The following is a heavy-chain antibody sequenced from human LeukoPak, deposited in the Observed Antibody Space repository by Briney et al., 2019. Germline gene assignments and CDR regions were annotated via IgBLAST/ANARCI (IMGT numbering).Heavy chain of an antibody. CDR2: INYSGST. V-gene: IGHV4-39*07. J-gene: IGHJ4*02. D-gene: IGHD6-13*01. CDR1: GGSISSSSYY. CDR3: ARVGTAAAGRFEEGFDY. Sequence: SETLSLTCTVSGGSISSSSYYWGWIRQPPGKGLEWIGSINYSGSTYYNPSLKSRVTISVDRSKNQFSLKLSSVTAADTAVYYCARVGTAAAGRFEEGFDYWGQGTLVTVSS.